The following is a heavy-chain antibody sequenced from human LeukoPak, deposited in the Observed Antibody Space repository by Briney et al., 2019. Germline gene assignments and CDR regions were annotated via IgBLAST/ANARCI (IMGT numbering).Heavy chain of an antibody. J-gene: IGHJ3*02. CDR3: AKWMRLLWFGDGADDAFDI. V-gene: IGHV3-30*02. CDR1: GVPYSIFV. CDR2: IWYDGNNK. Sequence: LGGALRLSRSPSGVPYSIFVMHYLPHPRGRALVGVAFIWYDGNNKQSAHSVKGRLTISNDNSKNTLYLQMSSLRAHDTALYYCAKWMRLLWFGDGADDAFDIWGQGTMVTVSS. D-gene: IGHD3-10*01.